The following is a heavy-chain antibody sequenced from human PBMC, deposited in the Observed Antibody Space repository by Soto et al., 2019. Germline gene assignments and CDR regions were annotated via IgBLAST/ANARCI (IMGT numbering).Heavy chain of an antibody. CDR2: ISYSGST. J-gene: IGHJ4*02. D-gene: IGHD5-18*01. CDR3: ARGRGDTAMAWYY. V-gene: IGHV4-59*01. Sequence: PSETLSLTCTVSGGSISSYYWSWIRQSPGKGLGWIGYISYSGSTKYNPSLKSRVTISVDTSKNQFSLKLSSVTAADTAVYYCARGRGDTAMAWYYWGQGTLVTVSS. CDR1: GGSISSYY.